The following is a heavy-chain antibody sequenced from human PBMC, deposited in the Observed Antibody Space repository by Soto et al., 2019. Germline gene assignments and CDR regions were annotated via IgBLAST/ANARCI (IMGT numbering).Heavy chain of an antibody. Sequence: ASVKVSCKASGGTFSSYTISWVRQAPGQGLEWMGRIIPILGIANYAQKFQGRVTITADKSTSTAYMELSSLRSEDTAVYYYARGELELLEDVWFDPWGQGTLVTVSS. CDR1: GGTFSSYT. CDR2: IIPILGIA. V-gene: IGHV1-69*02. D-gene: IGHD1-7*01. J-gene: IGHJ5*02. CDR3: ARGELELLEDVWFDP.